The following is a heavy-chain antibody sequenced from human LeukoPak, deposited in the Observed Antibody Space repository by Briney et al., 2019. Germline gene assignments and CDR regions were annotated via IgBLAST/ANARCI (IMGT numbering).Heavy chain of an antibody. CDR2: IHHSGST. CDR3: ARSPALLSFDY. J-gene: IGHJ4*02. D-gene: IGHD2/OR15-2a*01. V-gene: IGHV4-30-2*01. CDR1: GGSISSGGYY. Sequence: SQTLSLTCTVSGGSISSGGYYWSWIRQPPGKGLEWIGYIHHSGSTYYNPSLKSRVTISVDRSKNQFSLKLSSVTAADTAVYYCARSPALLSFDYWGQGTLVTVSS.